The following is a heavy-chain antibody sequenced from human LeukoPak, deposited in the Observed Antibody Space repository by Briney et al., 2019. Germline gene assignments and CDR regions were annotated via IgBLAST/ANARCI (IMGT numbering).Heavy chain of an antibody. Sequence: GGSLRLSCAASGFTFSSYGMHWVRQAPGKGLEWVAFIRYDGSNKYYADSVKGRFTISRDNSKNTLYLQMNSLRAEDTAVYYCATSAPTGLTTHFDYWGQGTLVTVSS. J-gene: IGHJ4*02. V-gene: IGHV3-30*02. CDR1: GFTFSSYG. D-gene: IGHD1-1*01. CDR2: IRYDGSNK. CDR3: ATSAPTGLTTHFDY.